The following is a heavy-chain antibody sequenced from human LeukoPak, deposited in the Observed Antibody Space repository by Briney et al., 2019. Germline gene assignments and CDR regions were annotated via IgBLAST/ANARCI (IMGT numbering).Heavy chain of an antibody. V-gene: IGHV3-21*01. J-gene: IGHJ4*02. CDR2: XXXXXSYI. CDR3: ARGSWQQLVLWGVGYYFDY. D-gene: IGHD6-13*01. Sequence: GGSLRLSCAASGFTFSHYSMXXXRQAPGXXXXXXXXXXXXXSYIYYADSVKGRXTXSRDNAKNSLYLQMNSLRAEDTAVYYCARGSWQQLVLWGVGYYFDYWGQGTLVTVSS. CDR1: GFTFSHYS.